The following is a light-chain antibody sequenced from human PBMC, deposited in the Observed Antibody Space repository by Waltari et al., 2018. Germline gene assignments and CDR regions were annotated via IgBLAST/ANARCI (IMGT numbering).Light chain of an antibody. CDR1: QSICKY. CDR2: AAS. Sequence: EVVLTQSPGTLSLSPGERATLSRRASQSICKYLVWYQQRPGQAPRLLISAASTRAPGIPDRFSGSGYGTDFSLTLSRLEPEDFAVYYCQNHERLPATFGQGTKVEIK. V-gene: IGKV3-20*01. J-gene: IGKJ1*01. CDR3: QNHERLPAT.